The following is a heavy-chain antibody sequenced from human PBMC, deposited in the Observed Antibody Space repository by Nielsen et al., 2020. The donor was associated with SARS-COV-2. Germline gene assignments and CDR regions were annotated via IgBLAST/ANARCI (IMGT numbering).Heavy chain of an antibody. CDR1: GFIVSSNS. D-gene: IGHD6-19*01. J-gene: IGHJ4*01. CDR3: AAKYGGEWLAVFDY. Sequence: GGSLRLSCAASGFIVSSNSMSWVRQAPGKGLEWLSVIYDSGITYYADSVKGRFIISRDNSKNTLYLQMNSLRGEDTAVYYCAAKYGGEWLAVFDYWGQGTQVTVSS. CDR2: IYDSGIT. V-gene: IGHV3-53*01.